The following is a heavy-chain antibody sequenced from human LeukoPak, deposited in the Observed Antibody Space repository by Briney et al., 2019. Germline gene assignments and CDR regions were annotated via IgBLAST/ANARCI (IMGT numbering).Heavy chain of an antibody. V-gene: IGHV3-15*05. D-gene: IGHD3-3*01. CDR1: GFSVINAW. CDR2: IKSRADGGTT. J-gene: IGHJ4*02. Sequence: VGSLRLSCAASGFSVINAWMSWVRQAPGQGLEWVGRIKSRADGGTTGYAAPVEGRFSISRDDSENTLYLQMNSLQIDDTALYYCLIFPGRWGQGTLVTVSS. CDR3: LIFPGR.